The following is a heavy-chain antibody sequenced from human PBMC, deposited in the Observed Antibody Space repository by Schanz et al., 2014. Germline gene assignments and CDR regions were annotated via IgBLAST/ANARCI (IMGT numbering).Heavy chain of an antibody. CDR1: GFTVSSNY. D-gene: IGHD2-2*01. J-gene: IGHJ3*01. Sequence: VQLLESGGGLVKPGGSLRLSCAASGFTVSSNYMSWVRQAPGKGLEWVSFISSSGTSIYYADSVKGRFTISRDNAKNSLYLQMKSLRSDDTAVYYCASSRTRYCSSTSCVPGAFDFWGQGTLVTGSS. CDR2: ISSSGTSI. V-gene: IGHV3-11*01. CDR3: ASSRTRYCSSTSCVPGAFDF.